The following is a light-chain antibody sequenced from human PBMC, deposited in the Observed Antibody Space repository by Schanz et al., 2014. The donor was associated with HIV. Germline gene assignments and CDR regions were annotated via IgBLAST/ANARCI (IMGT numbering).Light chain of an antibody. V-gene: IGLV2-8*01. Sequence: QSALTQPASVSGSPGQSITISCTGTSSDIGNYNLVSWYQQHPGKAPKLMIYEVSKRPSGVPDRLSGSKSGNTASLTVSGLRAEDEADYYCSSYAGRNNLVVFGGGTQLTVL. CDR2: EVS. CDR1: SSDIGNYNL. CDR3: SSYAGRNNLVV. J-gene: IGLJ2*01.